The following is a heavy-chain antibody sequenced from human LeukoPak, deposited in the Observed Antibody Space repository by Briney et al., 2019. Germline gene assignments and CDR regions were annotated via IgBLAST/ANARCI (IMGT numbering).Heavy chain of an antibody. CDR2: IRYDGSNK. D-gene: IGHD6-19*01. V-gene: IGHV3-30*02. Sequence: GGSLRLSCAASGFTFSSYGIHWVRQAPGKGLEWVAFIRYDGSNKYHADSVKGRFTISRDNSKNTVYLQMNSLRAEDTAVYYCARERGSGWAAYFDYWGQGTLVTVSS. CDR3: ARERGSGWAAYFDY. J-gene: IGHJ4*02. CDR1: GFTFSSYG.